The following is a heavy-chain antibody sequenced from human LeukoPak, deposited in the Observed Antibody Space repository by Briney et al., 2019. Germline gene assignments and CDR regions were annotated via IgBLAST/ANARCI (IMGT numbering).Heavy chain of an antibody. CDR1: GFTFSSFG. V-gene: IGHV3-30*02. CDR2: IRHDESNQ. D-gene: IGHD2-2*01. Sequence: PGGSLRLSCAASGFTFSSFGMYWVRQAPGKGLEWVAFIRHDESNQYYTDAVKGRFTVSRDNSKNTLYLQMNSLRPEDTAVYYCVRGGSPPTSTWSLDEWGQGTLVSVSS. J-gene: IGHJ4*02. CDR3: VRGGSPPTSTWSLDE.